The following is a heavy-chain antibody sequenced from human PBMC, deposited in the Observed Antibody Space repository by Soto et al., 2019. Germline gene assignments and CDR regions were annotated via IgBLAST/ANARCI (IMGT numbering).Heavy chain of an antibody. Sequence: QVQLVQSGAEVKKPGSSVKVSCKASGGTFSSYGFGWVRQAPGQGLEWMGGIIPIFGTANYIQKFQGRVTITADESTSTAYMELSSLNSEDTAVYYCATGRDSSGYYVGYNWFDPWGQGTLVTVSS. CDR1: GGTFSSYG. CDR3: ATGRDSSGYYVGYNWFDP. CDR2: IIPIFGTA. J-gene: IGHJ5*02. D-gene: IGHD3-22*01. V-gene: IGHV1-69*12.